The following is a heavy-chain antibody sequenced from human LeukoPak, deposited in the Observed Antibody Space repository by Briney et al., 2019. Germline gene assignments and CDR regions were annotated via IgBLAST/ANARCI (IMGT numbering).Heavy chain of an antibody. CDR1: GFTFSSYD. CDR2: ISSSGSTI. Sequence: GGSLRLSCAASGFTFSSYDMNWVRQAPGKGLEWVSYISSSGSTIYYADSVKGRFTISRDNAKNSLYLQMNSLRAEDTAVYYCARDRDGYSYFDYWGQGTLVTVSS. V-gene: IGHV3-48*03. D-gene: IGHD5-24*01. J-gene: IGHJ4*02. CDR3: ARDRDGYSYFDY.